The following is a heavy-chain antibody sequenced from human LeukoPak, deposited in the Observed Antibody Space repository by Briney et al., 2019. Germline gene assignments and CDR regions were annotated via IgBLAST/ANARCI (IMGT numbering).Heavy chain of an antibody. D-gene: IGHD2-2*02. V-gene: IGHV3-30*18. Sequence: PGRSLRLSCAASGFTFSSYGMHWVRHAPGKGLEWVAVISYDGSNKYYADSVKGRFTISRDNSKNTLYLQMNSLRAEDTAVYYCAKDRVVPAAIPVYLDWYFDLWGRGTLVTVSS. CDR3: AKDRVVPAAIPVYLDWYFDL. CDR1: GFTFSSYG. J-gene: IGHJ2*01. CDR2: ISYDGSNK.